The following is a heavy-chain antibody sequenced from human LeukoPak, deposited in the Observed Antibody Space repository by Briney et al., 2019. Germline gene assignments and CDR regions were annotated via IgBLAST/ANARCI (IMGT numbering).Heavy chain of an antibody. Sequence: GGSLRLSCVASEFTFINYWMHWVRQAPGKGLVWVSRIDNDGRDTIYADSVKGRFTISRDNSKNTLYLQMNSLRAEDTAVYYCAKDLISSWELLIDYWGQGTLVAVSS. CDR2: IDNDGRDT. J-gene: IGHJ4*02. V-gene: IGHV3-74*01. CDR3: AKDLISSWELLIDY. D-gene: IGHD1-26*01. CDR1: EFTFINYW.